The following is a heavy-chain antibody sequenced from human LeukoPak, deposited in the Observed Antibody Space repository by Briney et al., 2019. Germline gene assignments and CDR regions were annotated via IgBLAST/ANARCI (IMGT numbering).Heavy chain of an antibody. Sequence: GGSLRLSCAASGFAVSDSYMNWVRQAPGKGLEWVSVLYAGGYTYYADSVKGRFTISRDNSKNTLYLQMNSLRAEDTAVYYCAKQMIVVVPAAMEGEVDYWGQGTLVTVSS. CDR1: GFAVSDSY. J-gene: IGHJ4*02. V-gene: IGHV3-66*04. D-gene: IGHD2-2*01. CDR3: AKQMIVVVPAAMEGEVDY. CDR2: LYAGGYT.